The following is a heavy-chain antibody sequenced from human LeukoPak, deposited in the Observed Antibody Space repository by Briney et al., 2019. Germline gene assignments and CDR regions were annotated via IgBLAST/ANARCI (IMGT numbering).Heavy chain of an antibody. CDR3: ARGPGHDYGRFGPNWFDP. Sequence: GGSLRLSCAASRFTFSSYGMHWVRQAPGKGLEWVAVISYDGSNKYYADSVKGRFTISRDNSKNTLYLQMNSLRAEDTAVYYCARGPGHDYGRFGPNWFDPWGQGTLVTVSS. V-gene: IGHV3-30*03. D-gene: IGHD4-17*01. CDR1: RFTFSSYG. J-gene: IGHJ5*02. CDR2: ISYDGSNK.